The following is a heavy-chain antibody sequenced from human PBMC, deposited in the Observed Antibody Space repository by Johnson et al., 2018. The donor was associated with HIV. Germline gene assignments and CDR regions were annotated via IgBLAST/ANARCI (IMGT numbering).Heavy chain of an antibody. Sequence: VQLVESGGGVVRPGGSLRLSCAASGFTFDDFGMSWVRQSPGKGLEWVSGINWNGGTPGSADSVKNRFTISRDNAKNSLYLQMNSLRAEDTALYDCARVGGYAFDIWGQGTMVTVSS. CDR3: ARVGGYAFDI. J-gene: IGHJ3*02. D-gene: IGHD3-16*01. CDR2: INWNGGTP. V-gene: IGHV3-20*01. CDR1: GFTFDDFG.